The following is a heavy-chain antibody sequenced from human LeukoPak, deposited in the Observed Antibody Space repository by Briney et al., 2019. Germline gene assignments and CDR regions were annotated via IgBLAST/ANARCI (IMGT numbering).Heavy chain of an antibody. Sequence: SVKVSCKASGGTFSSYAISWVRQAPGQGLEWMGGIIPIFGTANYAQKFQGRVTITADESTSTAYMELSSLRSEDTAVYYCARDPRGYPLRYFDWLWDVWGQGTTVTVSS. J-gene: IGHJ6*02. CDR2: IIPIFGTA. CDR3: ARDPRGYPLRYFDWLWDV. D-gene: IGHD3-9*01. CDR1: GGTFSSYA. V-gene: IGHV1-69*01.